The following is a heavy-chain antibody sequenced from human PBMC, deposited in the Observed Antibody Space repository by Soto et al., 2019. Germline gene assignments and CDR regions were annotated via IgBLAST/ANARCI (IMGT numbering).Heavy chain of an antibody. CDR3: AKNIGPTVTTRDDYFDY. V-gene: IGHV3-74*01. CDR2: LNGDGSST. D-gene: IGHD4-17*01. Sequence: GGSLRLSCVASGFTFSSYWMHWVRQAPGKGLVWVSRLNGDGSSTYYADSVKGRFTISRDNDKSTLYLQMNSLRAEDTAVYYCAKNIGPTVTTRDDYFDYWGQGTPVTVSS. CDR1: GFTFSSYW. J-gene: IGHJ4*02.